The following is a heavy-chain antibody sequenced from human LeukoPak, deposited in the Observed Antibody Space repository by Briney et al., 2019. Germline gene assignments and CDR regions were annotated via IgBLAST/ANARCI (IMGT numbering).Heavy chain of an antibody. D-gene: IGHD3-3*01. CDR2: IYTSGST. Sequence: SEPLSLPFTVPGGSISSYYWSWIRQPAGKGLEGIGRIYTSGSTNYNPSLMSRVTMSLDTSKHQFSLYLSSVTDADTAVYFCARDAYFDFWSAYYSSPYWFFDLWGRGTLVTVSS. CDR1: GGSISSYY. J-gene: IGHJ2*01. CDR3: ARDAYFDFWSAYYSSPYWFFDL. V-gene: IGHV4-4*07.